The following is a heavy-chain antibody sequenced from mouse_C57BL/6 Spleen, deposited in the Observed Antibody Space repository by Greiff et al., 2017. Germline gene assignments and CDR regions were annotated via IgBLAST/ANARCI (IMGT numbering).Heavy chain of an antibody. D-gene: IGHD3-3*01. CDR2: IDPENGDT. CDR1: GFNIKDDY. CDR3: TGTGFAY. Sequence: VQLQQSGAELVRSGASVKLSCTASGFNIKDDYMHWVKQRPEQGLEWIGWIDPENGDTEYASKFQGKATITADTSSNTAYLQLSSLTSEDTAVYYCTGTGFAYWGQGTLVTVSA. V-gene: IGHV14-4*01. J-gene: IGHJ3*01.